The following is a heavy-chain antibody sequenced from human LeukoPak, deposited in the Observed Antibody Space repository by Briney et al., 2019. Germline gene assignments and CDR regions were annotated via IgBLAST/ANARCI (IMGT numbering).Heavy chain of an antibody. CDR3: ARDQPTYYYDSSGYYRGYYFDY. D-gene: IGHD3-22*01. Sequence: KPSETLSLTSTVSGGSISSYYWSWIRQPPGKGLEWIGYIYYSGSTNYNPSLKSRVTISVDTSKNQFSLKLSSVTAADTAVYYCARDQPTYYYDSSGYYRGYYFDYWGQGTLVTVSS. V-gene: IGHV4-59*01. CDR2: IYYSGST. CDR1: GGSISSYY. J-gene: IGHJ4*02.